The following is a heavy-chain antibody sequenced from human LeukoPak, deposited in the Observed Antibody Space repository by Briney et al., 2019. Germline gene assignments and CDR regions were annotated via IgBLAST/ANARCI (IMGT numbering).Heavy chain of an antibody. CDR3: ARPLGQGNEYGMDV. V-gene: IGHV4-31*03. D-gene: IGHD1-1*01. J-gene: IGHJ6*02. Sequence: PSQTLSLTCTVSGGSISSVAYYWSWIRQHPGKGLEWIGEINHSGSTNYNPSLKSRVTISVDTSKNQFSLKLTSVPAADTAVYYCARPLGQGNEYGMDVWGQGTTVTVSS. CDR1: GGSISSVAYY. CDR2: INHSGST.